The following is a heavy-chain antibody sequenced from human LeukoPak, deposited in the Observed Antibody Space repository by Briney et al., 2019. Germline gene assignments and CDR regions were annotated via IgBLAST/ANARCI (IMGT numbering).Heavy chain of an antibody. CDR2: ISGSGGST. Sequence: GGSLRLSCAASGFTFSSYAMSWVRQAPGKGLEWVSAISGSGGSTYYADSVEGRFTISRDNSKNTLYLQMNSLRAEDTAVYYCAKGLKGSSWHEDDYWGQGTLVTVSS. D-gene: IGHD6-13*01. CDR1: GFTFSSYA. V-gene: IGHV3-23*01. CDR3: AKGLKGSSWHEDDY. J-gene: IGHJ4*02.